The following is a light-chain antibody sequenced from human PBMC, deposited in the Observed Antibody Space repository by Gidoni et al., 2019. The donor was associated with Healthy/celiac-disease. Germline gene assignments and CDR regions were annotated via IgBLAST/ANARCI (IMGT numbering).Light chain of an antibody. CDR1: QSVSSY. Sequence: EIGLTQSPATLSLSPGERATLSCRASQSVSSYLAWYLIYDATNSATAIPARCSGSGSGTDFTLTIISLEPEDFAFYYCQQRRNFSFTFXPXTKVDIK. J-gene: IGKJ3*01. CDR2: DAT. CDR3: QQRRNFSFT. V-gene: IGKV3-11*01.